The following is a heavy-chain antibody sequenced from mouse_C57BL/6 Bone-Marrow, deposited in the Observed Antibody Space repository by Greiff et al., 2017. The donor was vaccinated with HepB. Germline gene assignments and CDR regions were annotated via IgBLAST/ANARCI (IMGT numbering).Heavy chain of an antibody. J-gene: IGHJ4*01. CDR2: IDPSDSET. CDR1: GYTFTSYW. CDR3: AKALNYYAMDY. V-gene: IGHV1-52*01. Sequence: VQLHQPGAELVRPGSSVKLSCKASGYTFTSYWMHWVKQRPIQGLEWIGNIDPSDSETHYNQKFKDKSTLTVDKSSSTAYMQLSSLTSEDSAVYSCAKALNYYAMDYCGQGTSVTVSS.